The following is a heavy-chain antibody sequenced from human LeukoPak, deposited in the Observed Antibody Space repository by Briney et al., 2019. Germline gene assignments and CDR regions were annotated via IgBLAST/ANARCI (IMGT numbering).Heavy chain of an antibody. J-gene: IGHJ4*02. CDR2: ISYDGSNK. V-gene: IGHV3-30-3*01. Sequence: PGGSLRLSCAASRFTFSSYAMHWVRQAPGKGLEWVAVISYDGSNKYYADSVKGRFTISRDNSKNTLYLQMNSLRAEDTAVYYCARGPSYGDRSDFLDYWGQGTLVTVSS. CDR1: RFTFSSYA. D-gene: IGHD4/OR15-4a*01. CDR3: ARGPSYGDRSDFLDY.